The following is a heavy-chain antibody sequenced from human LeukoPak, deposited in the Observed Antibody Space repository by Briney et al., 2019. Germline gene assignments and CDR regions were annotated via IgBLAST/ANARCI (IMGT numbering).Heavy chain of an antibody. CDR2: IDNSGST. D-gene: IGHD1-26*01. V-gene: IGHV4-61*08. CDR1: GGSISSGGYY. Sequence: SETLSLTCTVSGGSISSGGYYWSWIRQHPGKGLEWIGYIDNSGSTIYNPYLKSRVTMSRDTSKNQFSLKLTSVTAADTALYYCARGGGDFDFWGQGILVTVSS. J-gene: IGHJ4*02. CDR3: ARGGGDFDF.